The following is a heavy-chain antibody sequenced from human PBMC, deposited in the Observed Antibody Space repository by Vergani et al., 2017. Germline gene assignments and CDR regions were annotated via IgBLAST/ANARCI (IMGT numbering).Heavy chain of an antibody. J-gene: IGHJ3*02. Sequence: QVQLVQSGAEVKKPGASVKVSCKASGYTFTSYDINWVRQATGQGLEWMGWMNPNSGNTGYAQKFQGRVTMTRNTSISTAYMELSSLRSEDTAVYYCAKFNPVNIAAAGNVYAFDIWGQGTMVTVSS. CDR2: MNPNSGNT. CDR1: GYTFTSYD. V-gene: IGHV1-8*01. D-gene: IGHD6-13*01. CDR3: AKFNPVNIAAAGNVYAFDI.